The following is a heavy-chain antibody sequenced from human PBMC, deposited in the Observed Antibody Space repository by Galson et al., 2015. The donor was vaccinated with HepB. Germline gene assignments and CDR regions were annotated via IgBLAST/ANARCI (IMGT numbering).Heavy chain of an antibody. D-gene: IGHD3-10*01. V-gene: IGHV3-43*01. Sequence: SLRLSCAASGFTFDDYTMHWVRQAPGKGLEWVSLISWDGGSTYHADSVKGRFTISRDNSKNTLYLQMNSLRAEDTAVYYCAKGLWFGELDAFDYWGQGTLVTVSS. J-gene: IGHJ4*02. CDR3: AKGLWFGELDAFDY. CDR2: ISWDGGST. CDR1: GFTFDDYT.